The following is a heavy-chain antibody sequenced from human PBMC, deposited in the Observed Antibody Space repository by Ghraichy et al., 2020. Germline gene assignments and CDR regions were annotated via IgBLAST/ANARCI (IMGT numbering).Heavy chain of an antibody. CDR2: TYYRSKWYN. D-gene: IGHD6-19*01. J-gene: IGHJ5*02. V-gene: IGHV6-1*01. CDR1: GTSLNTNPAA. CDR3: ARATGTGWYPT. Sequence: SQTLSLTSDITGTSLNTNPAAWNWIRHSPSRSLEWLGRTYYRSKWYNDYAVSVKSRMTVNPDTSKNQFSLQVNSVTPEDTAVYFCARATGTGWYPTWGQG.